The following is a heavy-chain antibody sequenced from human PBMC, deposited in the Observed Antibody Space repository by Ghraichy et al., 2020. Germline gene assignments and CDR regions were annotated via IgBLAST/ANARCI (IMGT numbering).Heavy chain of an antibody. CDR1: GFTFSSYS. CDR2: ISSSSSTI. Sequence: LSLTCAASGFTFSSYSMNWVRQAPGKGLEWVSYISSSSSTIYYADSVKGRFTISRDNAKNSLYLQMNSLRAEDTAVYYCARTYGGFDYWGQGTLVTVSS. J-gene: IGHJ4*02. V-gene: IGHV3-48*01. CDR3: ARTYGGFDY. D-gene: IGHD3-16*01.